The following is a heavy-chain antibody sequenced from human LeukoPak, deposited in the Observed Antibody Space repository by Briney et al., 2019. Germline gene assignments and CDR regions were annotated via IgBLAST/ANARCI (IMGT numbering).Heavy chain of an antibody. D-gene: IGHD2-2*01. V-gene: IGHV3-48*01. CDR1: GFTFSSYS. CDR2: ISSSSSTI. J-gene: IGHJ4*02. Sequence: PGGSLRLSCAASGFTFSSYSMNWVRQAPGKGLEWVSYISSSSSTIYYADSVKGRFTISRDNAKNLLYLQMNSLRAEDTAVYYCARGGTLVVPAALPDYWGQGTLVTVSS. CDR3: ARGGTLVVPAALPDY.